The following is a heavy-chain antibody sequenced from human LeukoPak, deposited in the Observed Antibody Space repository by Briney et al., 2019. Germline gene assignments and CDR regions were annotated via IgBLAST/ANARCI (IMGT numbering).Heavy chain of an antibody. D-gene: IGHD6-13*01. CDR1: GGTFSSYA. V-gene: IGHV1-69*04. CDR3: ARGLPVYSSSWSMGINFDY. Sequence: GASVKVSCKASGGTFSSYAISWVRQAPGQGLEWMGRIIPILGIANYAQKFQGRVTMTTDTSTSTAYMELRSLRSDDTAVYYCARGLPVYSSSWSMGINFDYWGQGTLVTVSS. CDR2: IIPILGIA. J-gene: IGHJ4*02.